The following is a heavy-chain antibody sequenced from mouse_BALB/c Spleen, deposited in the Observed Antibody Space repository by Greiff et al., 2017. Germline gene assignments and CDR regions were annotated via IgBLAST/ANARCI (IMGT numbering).Heavy chain of an antibody. D-gene: IGHD1-1*01. J-gene: IGHJ4*01. CDR2: ISSGGSYT. CDR3: ARQTTVVVYYYAMDY. V-gene: IGHV5-6*01. Sequence: EVKLMESGGDLVKPGGSLKLSCAASGFTFSSYGMSWVRQTPDKRLEWVATISSGGSYTYYPDSVKGRFTISRDNAKNTLYLQMSSLKSEDTAMYYCARQTTVVVYYYAMDYWGQGTSVTVSS. CDR1: GFTFSSYG.